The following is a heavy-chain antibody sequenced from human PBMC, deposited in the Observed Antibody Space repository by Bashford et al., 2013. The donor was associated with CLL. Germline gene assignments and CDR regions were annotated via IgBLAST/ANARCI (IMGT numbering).Heavy chain of an antibody. J-gene: IGHJ6*02. CDR3: ARGPMIVVVINPGEPYYYYYYGMDV. V-gene: IGHV4-34*01. CDR2: INHSGST. Sequence: SETLSLTCAVYGGSFEWLLLELDRQPPGKGLEWIGEINHSGSTNYNPSLKSRVTISVDTSKNQFSLKLSSVTAADTAVYYCARGPMIVVVINPGEPYYYYYYGMDVWGQGTTVTVSS. CDR1: GGSFEWLL. D-gene: IGHD3-22*01.